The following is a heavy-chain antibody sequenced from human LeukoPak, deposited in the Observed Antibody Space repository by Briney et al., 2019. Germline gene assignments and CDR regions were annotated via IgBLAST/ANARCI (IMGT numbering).Heavy chain of an antibody. Sequence: SQTLSLTCTVSGXSISSGDYYWSWIRQPPGKGLESIRYIYYSGSTYYNPSLKSLVTISVDTCKNQFSLKLSSVTAADTAVYYCARDYDSSGYYGDAFGIWGQGTMVTVSS. CDR2: IYYSGST. D-gene: IGHD3-22*01. CDR1: GXSISSGDYY. V-gene: IGHV4-30-4*01. J-gene: IGHJ3*02. CDR3: ARDYDSSGYYGDAFGI.